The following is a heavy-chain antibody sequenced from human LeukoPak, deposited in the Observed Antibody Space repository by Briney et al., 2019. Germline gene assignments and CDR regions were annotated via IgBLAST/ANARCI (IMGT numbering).Heavy chain of an antibody. J-gene: IGHJ4*02. CDR1: GFTFIDHY. Sequence: PGGSLRLSCAVSGFTFIDHYMDWVRQAPGKGLEWVGRSLKKGFNYRGEYAASVRGRFTISRDESRSALFLQMNNLQTEDTAVYYCTAGGTKGYNTGWGQGILVTVSS. CDR2: SLKKGFNYRG. D-gene: IGHD5-24*01. CDR3: TAGGTKGYNTG. V-gene: IGHV3-72*01.